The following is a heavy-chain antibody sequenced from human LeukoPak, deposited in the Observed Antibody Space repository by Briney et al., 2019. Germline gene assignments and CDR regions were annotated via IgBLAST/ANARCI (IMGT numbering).Heavy chain of an antibody. CDR1: GFTFSGYW. V-gene: IGHV3-7*03. D-gene: IGHD1-26*01. CDR3: AKGVSAGSYYYYYYMDV. CDR2: IKQGGSEK. Sequence: GGSLRLSCAASGFTFSGYWMTWVRQAPGKGLEWVANIKQGGSEKYYVDSVRGRFTISRDNTENSLYLQMNSLRAEDTAVYYCAKGVSAGSYYYYYYMDVWGKGTTVTVSS. J-gene: IGHJ6*03.